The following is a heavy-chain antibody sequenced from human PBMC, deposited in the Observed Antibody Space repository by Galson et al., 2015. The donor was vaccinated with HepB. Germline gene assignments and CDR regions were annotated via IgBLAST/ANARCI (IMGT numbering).Heavy chain of an antibody. J-gene: IGHJ4*02. CDR2: ISSNGGST. CDR3: VTLPGIAVAGTLGFDY. Sequence: SLRLSCAASGFTFSSYAMHWVRQAPGKGLEYVSAISSNGGSTYYADSVKGRFTISRDNSKNTLYLQMSSLRAEDTAVYYCVTLPGIAVAGTLGFDYWGQGTLVTVSS. D-gene: IGHD6-19*01. CDR1: GFTFSSYA. V-gene: IGHV3-64D*06.